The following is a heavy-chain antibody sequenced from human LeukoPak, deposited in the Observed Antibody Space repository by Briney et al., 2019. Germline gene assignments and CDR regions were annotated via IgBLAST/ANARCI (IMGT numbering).Heavy chain of an antibody. J-gene: IGHJ4*02. Sequence: SETLSLTCTVSGYSISSGYYWGWIRQSPGKGLEWIGDIHHSGSTYYNPSLKSRATISVDTSKNQFSLKLSSVTAADTAVYYCAREYGDSSGYSDNYFDYWGQGSLVIASS. D-gene: IGHD3-22*01. CDR3: AREYGDSSGYSDNYFDY. CDR2: IHHSGST. CDR1: GYSISSGYY. V-gene: IGHV4-38-2*02.